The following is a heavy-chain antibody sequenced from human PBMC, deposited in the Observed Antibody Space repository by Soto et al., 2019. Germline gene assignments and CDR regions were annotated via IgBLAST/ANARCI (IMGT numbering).Heavy chain of an antibody. D-gene: IGHD5-18*01. CDR2: IYYSGST. J-gene: IGHJ4*02. CDR3: ARHRYSYGVYYFDY. V-gene: IGHV4-59*08. Sequence: SGTLSLTCIISGCSISNLYWSWIRQPPVKGLDWIGYIYYSGSTNYNPSLTSRVTISVDTSKNQFSLKLSSVTAADTAVYYCARHRYSYGVYYFDYWGQGTLVTVS. CDR1: GCSISNLY.